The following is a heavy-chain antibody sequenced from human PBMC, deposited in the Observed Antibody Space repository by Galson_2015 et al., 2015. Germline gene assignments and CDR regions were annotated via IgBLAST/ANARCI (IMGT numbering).Heavy chain of an antibody. CDR2: IIPIFGTA. V-gene: IGHV1-69*13. Sequence: SVKVSCKASGGTFSSYAISWVRQAPGQGLEWMGGIIPIFGTANYAQKFQGRVTITADESTSTAYMELSSLRSEDTAVYYCARDLGVTMVRGVIMGYWGQGTLVTVSS. CDR3: ARDLGVTMVRGVIMGY. J-gene: IGHJ4*02. CDR1: GGTFSSYA. D-gene: IGHD3-10*01.